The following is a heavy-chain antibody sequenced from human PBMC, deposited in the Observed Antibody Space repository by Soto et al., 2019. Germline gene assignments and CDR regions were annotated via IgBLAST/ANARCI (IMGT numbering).Heavy chain of an antibody. CDR3: ARASDGYRSGWYVGYFDY. D-gene: IGHD6-19*01. J-gene: IGHJ4*02. V-gene: IGHV1-18*04. CDR1: GYTFTSYG. CDR2: IRAYTGYT. Sequence: QVQLVQSGGEVRKPGASVKVSCKASGYTFTSYGVSWVRQAPGQGLEWMGWIRAYTGYTNYAQKFQVRVTITTDTATSTAYMELRSLISDDTAVYYCARASDGYRSGWYVGYFDYWGQGTLVTVSS.